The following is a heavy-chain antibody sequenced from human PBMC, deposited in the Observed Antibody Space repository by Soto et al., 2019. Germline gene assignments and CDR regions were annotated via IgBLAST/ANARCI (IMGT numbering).Heavy chain of an antibody. D-gene: IGHD3-16*01. J-gene: IGHJ4*02. CDR1: GFTFSSYS. CDR2: ISSSSSYI. CDR3: ARDPAAPRGAYYFDH. Sequence: PGGSLRLSCAASGFTFSSYSMNWVRQAPGKGLEWVSSISSSSSYIYYADSVKGRFTISRDNAKNSLYLQMNSLRAEDTAVYYCARDPAAPRGAYYFDHWGQGALVTVSS. V-gene: IGHV3-21*01.